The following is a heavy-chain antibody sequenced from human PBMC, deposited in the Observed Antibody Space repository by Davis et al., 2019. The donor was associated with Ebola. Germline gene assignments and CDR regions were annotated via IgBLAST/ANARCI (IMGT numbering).Heavy chain of an antibody. CDR1: GGSITGYY. CDR2: IYYNGGT. D-gene: IGHD6-13*01. CDR3: ARYSSISVHKSLDD. J-gene: IGHJ4*02. Sequence: MPSETLSLTCSVSGGSITGYYWSWIRQPPGKGLEYIGYIYYNGGTNYNPSLRSRVTLSVDSSKSQFSLHLTSVTAADAAVYYCARYSSISVHKSLDDWGQGILVTVSS. V-gene: IGHV4-59*01.